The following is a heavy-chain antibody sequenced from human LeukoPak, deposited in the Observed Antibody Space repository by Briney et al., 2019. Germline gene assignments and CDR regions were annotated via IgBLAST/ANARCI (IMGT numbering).Heavy chain of an antibody. J-gene: IGHJ6*03. CDR2: INAGNGNT. CDR3: ARSGYSSSWYNYYYYMDV. V-gene: IGHV1-3*03. D-gene: IGHD6-13*01. Sequence: ASVKVSCKASGYTFTSYAMHWVRQAPGQRLEWMGWINAGNGNTKYSQEFQGRVTITRDTSASTAYMELSSRRSEDMAVYYCARSGYSSSWYNYYYYMDVWGKGTTVTVSS. CDR1: GYTFTSYA.